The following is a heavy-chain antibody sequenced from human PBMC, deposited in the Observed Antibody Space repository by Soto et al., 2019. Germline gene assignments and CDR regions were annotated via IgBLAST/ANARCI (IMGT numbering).Heavy chain of an antibody. CDR1: GGSISSYF. J-gene: IGHJ5*02. Sequence: PSETLSLTCTVSGGSISSYFWGWIRQPPGKGLEWIGSIYYSGSTYYNPSPKSRVTVSLDTSKNQFSLKLSSVTAADTAVYYCARHPSDFWFDPWGQGTLVTSPQ. CDR3: ARHPSDFWFDP. CDR2: IYYSGST. V-gene: IGHV4-39*01. D-gene: IGHD2-21*02.